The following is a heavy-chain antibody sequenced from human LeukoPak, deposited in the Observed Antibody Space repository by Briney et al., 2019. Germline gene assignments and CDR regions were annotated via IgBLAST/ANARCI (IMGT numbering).Heavy chain of an antibody. Sequence: PGGSLRLSCAASGFTFSSYGMHWVRQAPGKGLEWVAFIRYDGSNKYYADSVKGRFTISRDNSKNTLYLQMNSLRAEDTAVYYCARDSSSSWSPDYGMDVWGQGTTVTVSS. CDR2: IRYDGSNK. D-gene: IGHD6-13*01. CDR1: GFTFSSYG. V-gene: IGHV3-30*02. J-gene: IGHJ6*02. CDR3: ARDSSSSWSPDYGMDV.